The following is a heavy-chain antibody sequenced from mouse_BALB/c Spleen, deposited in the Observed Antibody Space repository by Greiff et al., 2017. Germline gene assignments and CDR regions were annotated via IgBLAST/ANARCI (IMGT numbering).Heavy chain of an antibody. Sequence: EVQRVESGGDLVKPGGSLKLSCAASGFTFSSYGMSWVRQTPDKRLEWVATISSGGSYTYYPDSVKGRFTISRDNAKNTLYLQMSSLKSEDTAMYYCARLYGSSYFDYWGQGTTLTVSS. CDR3: ARLYGSSYFDY. V-gene: IGHV5-6*01. CDR1: GFTFSSYG. J-gene: IGHJ2*01. CDR2: ISSGGSYT. D-gene: IGHD1-1*01.